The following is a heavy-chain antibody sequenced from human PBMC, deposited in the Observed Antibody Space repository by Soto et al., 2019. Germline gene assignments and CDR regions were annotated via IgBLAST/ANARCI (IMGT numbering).Heavy chain of an antibody. V-gene: IGHV3-33*01. CDR1: GFTFSSYG. Sequence: QVQLVESGGGVVQPGRSLRLSCAASGFTFSSYGMHWVRQAPGKGLEWVAGIWYDGSNKYYADSVKGRFTISRDNSKNTLYLQMNSLRAEDTAVYYCAREQRGADYWGQGTLVTVSS. CDR2: IWYDGSNK. J-gene: IGHJ4*02. D-gene: IGHD6-25*01. CDR3: AREQRGADY.